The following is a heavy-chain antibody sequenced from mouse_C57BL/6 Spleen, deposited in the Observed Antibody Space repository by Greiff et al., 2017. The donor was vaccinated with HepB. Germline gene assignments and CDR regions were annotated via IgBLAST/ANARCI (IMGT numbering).Heavy chain of an antibody. J-gene: IGHJ1*03. Sequence: VKLMESGPGLVQPSQSLSITCTVSGFSLTSYGVHWVRQSPGKGLEWLGVIWSGGSTDYNAAFISRLSISKDNSKSQVFFKMNSLQADDTAIYYCARGIHYGSSWYFDVWGTGTTVTVSS. CDR2: IWSGGST. D-gene: IGHD1-1*01. CDR1: GFSLTSYG. V-gene: IGHV2-2*01. CDR3: ARGIHYGSSWYFDV.